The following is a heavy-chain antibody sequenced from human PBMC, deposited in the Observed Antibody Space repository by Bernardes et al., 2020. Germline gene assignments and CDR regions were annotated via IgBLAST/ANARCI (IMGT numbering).Heavy chain of an antibody. CDR2: IIPIFGTA. V-gene: IGHV1-69*13. J-gene: IGHJ5*02. CDR1: GGTFSSYA. Sequence: SVKVSCKASGGTFSSYAISWVRQAPGQGLEWMGGIIPIFGTANYAQKFQGRVTITADESTSTAYMELSSLRSEDTAVYYCARDTLNRYCSGGSCYGAPWFDPWGQGTLVTVSS. CDR3: ARDTLNRYCSGGSCYGAPWFDP. D-gene: IGHD2-15*01.